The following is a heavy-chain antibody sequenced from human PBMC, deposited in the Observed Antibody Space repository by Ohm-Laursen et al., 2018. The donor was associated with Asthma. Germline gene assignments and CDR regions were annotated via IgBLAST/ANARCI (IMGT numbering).Heavy chain of an antibody. CDR2: TSGTGSVI. D-gene: IGHD3-16*01. CDR1: GFIFNNDF. Sequence: SLRLSCAAPGFIFNNDFKSWIRQAPGKGLEWVSYTSGTGSVIYYADSVKGRFTISWDDAKDSLYLQMNSLRVDDTAVYYCATLGDSSITKWGQGTLVTVSS. CDR3: ATLGDSSITK. J-gene: IGHJ4*02. V-gene: IGHV3-11*01.